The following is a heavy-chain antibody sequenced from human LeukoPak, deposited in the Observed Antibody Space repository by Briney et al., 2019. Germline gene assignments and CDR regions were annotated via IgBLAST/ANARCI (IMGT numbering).Heavy chain of an antibody. CDR2: ISDKGDNT. Sequence: PGGSLRLSCAASGFSFNYYVMNWVRQAPGKGLEWVSFISDKGDNTYYADSVKGRFTISRDNSKNTLYLQMNSLRAEDTAEYYCAKTVVDFWNPRGEYYGMDVWGQGTTVTASS. V-gene: IGHV3-23*01. CDR1: GFSFNYYV. J-gene: IGHJ6*02. CDR3: AKTVVDFWNPRGEYYGMDV. D-gene: IGHD3-3*01.